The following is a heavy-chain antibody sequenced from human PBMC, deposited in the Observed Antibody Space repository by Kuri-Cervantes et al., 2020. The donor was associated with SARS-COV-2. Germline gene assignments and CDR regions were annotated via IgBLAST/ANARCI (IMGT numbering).Heavy chain of an antibody. CDR3: ARVEGAAAGTPPGNFDY. V-gene: IGHV4-30-2*01. J-gene: IGHJ4*02. D-gene: IGHD6-13*01. CDR2: IYHSGST. CDR1: GGSISSGGYY. Sequence: SETLSLTCTVSGGSISSGGYYWSWIRQPPGKGLEWIGYIYHSGSTYYNPSLKSRVTISVDRSKNQFSLKLSSVTAADTAVYYCARVEGAAAGTPPGNFDYWGQGTLVTVSS.